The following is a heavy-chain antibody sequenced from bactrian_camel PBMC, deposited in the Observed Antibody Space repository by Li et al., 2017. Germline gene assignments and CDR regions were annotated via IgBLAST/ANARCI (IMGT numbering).Heavy chain of an antibody. CDR3: AAYCGDYCRPIYDYDY. Sequence: HVQLVESGGGSVQAGGSLRLSCAAAAGFGHDTNLMGWFRQAPGKERELVAAIYTRTTFYTDAVKGRFTVSQADDRNTVRLQMDSLRPEDSSMYYCAAYCGDYCRPIYDYDYWGQGTQVTVS. D-gene: IGHD4*01. CDR2: IYTRTT. CDR1: GFGHDTNL. J-gene: IGHJ4*01. V-gene: IGHV3S53*01.